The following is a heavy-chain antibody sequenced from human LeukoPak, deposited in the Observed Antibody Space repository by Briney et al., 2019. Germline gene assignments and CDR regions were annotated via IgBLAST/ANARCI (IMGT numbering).Heavy chain of an antibody. CDR2: IYYSGST. V-gene: IGHV4-59*01. CDR1: GGSISSYY. Sequence: SETLSLTCTVSGGSISSYYWSWIRQPPGKGLEWIGYIYYSGSTNYNPSLKSRVTISVDTSKNQFSLKLSSVTAADTAVYYCARASSWYVDYWGQGTLVTVSS. CDR3: ARASSWYVDY. D-gene: IGHD6-13*01. J-gene: IGHJ4*02.